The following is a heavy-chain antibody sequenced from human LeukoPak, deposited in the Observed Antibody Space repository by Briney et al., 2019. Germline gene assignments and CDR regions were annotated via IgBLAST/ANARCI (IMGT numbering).Heavy chain of an antibody. J-gene: IGHJ6*02. V-gene: IGHV4-34*01. Sequence: SETLSLTCAVYGGSFSGYYWSGIRQPPGKGLEWIGEINHSGITNYNPSPKSRVTISVDTSKNQSSLKLSSVTAADTAVYYCAGQPYSYYGMDVWGQGTTVTVSS. CDR2: INHSGIT. CDR1: GGSFSGYY. CDR3: AGQPYSYYGMDV.